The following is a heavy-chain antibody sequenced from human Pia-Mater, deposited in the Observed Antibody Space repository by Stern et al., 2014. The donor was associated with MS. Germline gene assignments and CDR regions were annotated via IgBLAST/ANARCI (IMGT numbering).Heavy chain of an antibody. CDR2: IYYSGST. D-gene: IGHD3-3*01. CDR1: GGSISSGGYY. Sequence: QLQLQESGPGLMKPSQTLSLTCTVSGGSISSGGYYWSWSRQHPGKGLEWIGYIYYSGSTYYNPSLKSRVTISVDTSKNQFSLKLSSVTAADTAVYYCARVPYDFWSGYYLIDYWGQGTLVTVSS. J-gene: IGHJ4*02. CDR3: ARVPYDFWSGYYLIDY. V-gene: IGHV4-31*03.